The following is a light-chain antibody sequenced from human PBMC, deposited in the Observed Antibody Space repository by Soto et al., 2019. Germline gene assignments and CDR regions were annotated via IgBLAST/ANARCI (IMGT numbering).Light chain of an antibody. CDR1: RSNIGNNY. Sequence: QSVLTQPPSVSAAPGQKVTISCSGSRSNIGNNYVSWYQQLPGTAPKLLIYENNKRPSGIPDRFSGSKSGTSATLGITGLQTGDEADYYCGTWDSSLSAGVVFGGGTKVTVL. CDR3: GTWDSSLSAGVV. CDR2: ENN. J-gene: IGLJ2*01. V-gene: IGLV1-51*02.